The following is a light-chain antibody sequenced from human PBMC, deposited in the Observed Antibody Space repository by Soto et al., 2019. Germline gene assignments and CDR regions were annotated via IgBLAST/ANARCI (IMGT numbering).Light chain of an antibody. CDR2: DVS. CDR1: SSDVGGYNY. V-gene: IGLV2-14*01. CDR3: YSYTTSSTYV. J-gene: IGLJ1*01. Sequence: QSVLTQPASVSGSPGQSITISCTGTSSDVGGYNYVSWYQQHPAKVPKLMIYDVSNRPSGVSDRFSGSKSGNMASLTISGLQAEDEADYYCYSYTTSSTYVFGTGTKLTVL.